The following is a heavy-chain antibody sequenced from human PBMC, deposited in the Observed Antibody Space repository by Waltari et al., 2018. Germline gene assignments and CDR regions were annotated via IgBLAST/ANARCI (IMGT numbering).Heavy chain of an antibody. Sequence: EVQLVESGGGLVQPGGSLILSCAAPGFSLSVYGMNWVRQAPGKGLEWLSFISSSGPTIHYADSVKGRFTVSRDNTKNSLSLQMNSLRAEDTAVYYCARVWGVTTSDFWGQGTLVTVSS. CDR2: ISSSGPTI. CDR3: ARVWGVTTSDF. D-gene: IGHD4-17*01. CDR1: GFSLSVYG. V-gene: IGHV3-48*03. J-gene: IGHJ4*02.